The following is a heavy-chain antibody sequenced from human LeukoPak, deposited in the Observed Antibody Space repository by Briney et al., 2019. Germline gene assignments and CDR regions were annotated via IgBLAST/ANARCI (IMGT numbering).Heavy chain of an antibody. J-gene: IGHJ1*01. CDR1: GFTFSSYA. V-gene: IGHV3-23*01. Sequence: GGSLRLSCAASGFTFSSYAMSWVRQAPGKGLEWVSAISGSGGSTYYADSVKGRFTISRDNSKNTLYLQMNSLRAEDTAVYYCATRADCSSTSCYTTAEYFQHWGQGTLVTVSS. CDR2: ISGSGGST. CDR3: ATRADCSSTSCYTTAEYFQH. D-gene: IGHD2-2*02.